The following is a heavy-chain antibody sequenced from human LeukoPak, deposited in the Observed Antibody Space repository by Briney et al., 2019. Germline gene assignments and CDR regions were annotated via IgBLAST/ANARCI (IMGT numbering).Heavy chain of an antibody. Sequence: SDTLSLTCTVSGGSISSYYWSWLRQPPGKGLEWIGYIFSSGSTNYNPSLKSRVTISLDTSKNQFSLKLSSVTAADTAVYYCAREYCASNCYFDYWGQGTLVTVSS. D-gene: IGHD2-21*02. V-gene: IGHV4-59*01. CDR2: IFSSGST. J-gene: IGHJ4*02. CDR3: AREYCASNCYFDY. CDR1: GGSISSYY.